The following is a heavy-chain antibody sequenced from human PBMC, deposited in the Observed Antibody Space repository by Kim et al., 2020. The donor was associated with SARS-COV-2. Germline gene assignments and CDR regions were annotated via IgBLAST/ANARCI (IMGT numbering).Heavy chain of an antibody. J-gene: IGHJ4*02. D-gene: IGHD3-9*01. Sequence: RFTITRDHSKNSLSLQMNSLRSEDTAVYYCARGWDDYDLLTGSYGAFDSWGQGTLVTVSS. V-gene: IGHV3-30*01. CDR3: ARGWDDYDLLTGSYGAFDS.